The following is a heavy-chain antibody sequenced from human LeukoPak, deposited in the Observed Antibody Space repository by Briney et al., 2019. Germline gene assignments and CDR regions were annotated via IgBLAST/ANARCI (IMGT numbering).Heavy chain of an antibody. CDR3: AKLGYDSRAN. D-gene: IGHD3-22*01. J-gene: IGHJ4*02. CDR1: GFTFSSYG. CDR2: LSYDGSNK. V-gene: IGHV3-30*18. Sequence: GGSLRLSCAASGFTFSSYGMHWVRQAPGKGLEWVAVLSYDGSNKYYADSVKGRFTISRDNSKNTLYLQMNSLRAEDTAVYYCAKLGYDSRANWGQGTLVTVSS.